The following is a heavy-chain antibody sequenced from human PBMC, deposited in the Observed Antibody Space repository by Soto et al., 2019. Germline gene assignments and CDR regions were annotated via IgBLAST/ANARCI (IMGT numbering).Heavy chain of an antibody. CDR2: IIPIFGTA. V-gene: IGHV1-69*06. Sequence: PSVKVSCKASEGTFSSYAISWVRQAPGQGLEWMGGIIPIFGTANYAQKFQGRVTITADKSTSTAYMELSSLRSEDTAVYYCARDWTAGMDVWGQGTTVTVSS. CDR3: ARDWTAGMDV. D-gene: IGHD1-1*01. CDR1: EGTFSSYA. J-gene: IGHJ6*02.